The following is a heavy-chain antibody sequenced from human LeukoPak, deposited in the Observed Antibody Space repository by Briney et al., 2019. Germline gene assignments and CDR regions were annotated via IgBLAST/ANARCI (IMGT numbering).Heavy chain of an antibody. J-gene: IGHJ6*03. Sequence: ASVKVSCKASGYTFTGYYMHWVRQAPGQGLEWMGRINPNSGGTNYAQKFQGRVTMTRDTSISTAYMELSRLRSDDTAVYYCARDIAVAGTPTYYYYMDVWGKGTTVTVSS. CDR2: INPNSGGT. CDR1: GYTFTGYY. D-gene: IGHD6-19*01. V-gene: IGHV1-2*06. CDR3: ARDIAVAGTPTYYYYMDV.